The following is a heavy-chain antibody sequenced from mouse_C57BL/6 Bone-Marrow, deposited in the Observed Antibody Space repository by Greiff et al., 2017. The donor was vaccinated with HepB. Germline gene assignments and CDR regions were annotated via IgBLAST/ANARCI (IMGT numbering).Heavy chain of an antibody. CDR3: ARRGGSSRSWFAY. CDR2: INPSTGGT. CDR1: GYSFTGYY. D-gene: IGHD1-1*01. V-gene: IGHV1-42*01. Sequence: VQLQQSGPELVKPGASVKISCKASGYSFTGYYMNWVKQSPEKSLEWIGEINPSTGGTTYNQKFKAKATLPVDKSSSTAYMQLKSLTSEDSAVYYCARRGGSSRSWFAYWGQGTLVTVSA. J-gene: IGHJ3*01.